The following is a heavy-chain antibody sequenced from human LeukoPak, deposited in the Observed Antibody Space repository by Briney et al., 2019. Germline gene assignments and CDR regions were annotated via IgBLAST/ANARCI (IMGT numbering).Heavy chain of an antibody. CDR2: IIPIFGTA. CDR3: ARDSPYSSGWSY. CDR1: GGTLSSYA. V-gene: IGHV1-69*06. D-gene: IGHD6-19*01. Sequence: SVKVSCKASGGTLSSYAISWVRQAPGQGLEWMGGIIPIFGTANYAQKFQGRVTITADKSTSTAYMELSSLRSEDTAVYYCARDSPYSSGWSYWGQGTLVTVSS. J-gene: IGHJ4*02.